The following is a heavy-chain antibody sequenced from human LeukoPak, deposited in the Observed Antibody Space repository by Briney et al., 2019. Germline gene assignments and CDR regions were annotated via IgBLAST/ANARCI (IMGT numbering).Heavy chain of an antibody. D-gene: IGHD5-18*01. Sequence: PSETLSLICTVSGGSISTYYLSWIRQPAGKGLEWIGYIYYSGSTNYNPSLKSRVTISVDKSKNQFSLHMSSVTAADTAVYCASTSNSALGLPYFDHWGQGSLVTVSS. CDR2: IYYSGST. CDR1: GGSISTYY. CDR3: ASTSNSALGLPYFDH. J-gene: IGHJ4*02. V-gene: IGHV4-59*01.